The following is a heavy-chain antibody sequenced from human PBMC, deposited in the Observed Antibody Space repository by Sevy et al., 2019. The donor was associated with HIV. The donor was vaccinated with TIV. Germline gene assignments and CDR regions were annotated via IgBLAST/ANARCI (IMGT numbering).Heavy chain of an antibody. V-gene: IGHV4-4*07. CDR1: GGSISSYY. CDR2: IYTSGST. CDR3: ARDGVAAAGHPDAFDI. J-gene: IGHJ3*02. D-gene: IGHD6-13*01. Sequence: TLSLTCTVSGGSISSYYWSWIRQPAGKGLEWIGRIYTSGSTNYNPSLKSRVTMSVDTSKNQFSLKLSSVTAADTAVYYCARDGVAAAGHPDAFDIWGQGTMVTVSS.